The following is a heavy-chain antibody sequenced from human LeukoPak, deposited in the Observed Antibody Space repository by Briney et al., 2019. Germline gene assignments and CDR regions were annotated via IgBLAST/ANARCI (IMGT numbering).Heavy chain of an antibody. CDR1: GGSFSTNSYY. CDR3: ARRSRTGFFDY. Sequence: SETLSLTCTVSGGSFSTNSYYWGWIRQPPGKGLEWIGSIYYSGSTYYNPSLKSRVTISVDTSKNQFSLKESALSDADTAVYYCARRSRTGFFDYWGQGTLVTVSS. D-gene: IGHD3-10*01. V-gene: IGHV4-39*01. CDR2: IYYSGST. J-gene: IGHJ4*02.